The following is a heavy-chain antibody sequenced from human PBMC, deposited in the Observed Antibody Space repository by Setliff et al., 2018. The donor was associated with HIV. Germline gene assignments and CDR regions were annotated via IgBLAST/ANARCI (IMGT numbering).Heavy chain of an antibody. CDR3: ARDPFMATIRYAFDI. CDR2: IFPSGST. Sequence: SETLSLTCAVSGASIRSGVYYWSWIRQPAGKGPEWIGHIFPSGSTNYSPSLKSRITISMDTCKNQFSLKLSSVTAADTAVYYCARDPFMATIRYAFDIWGQGTMVTVSS. V-gene: IGHV4-61*09. J-gene: IGHJ3*02. D-gene: IGHD3-10*01. CDR1: GASIRSGVYY.